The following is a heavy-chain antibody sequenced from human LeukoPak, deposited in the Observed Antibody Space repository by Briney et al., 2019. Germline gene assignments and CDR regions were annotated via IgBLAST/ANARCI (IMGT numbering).Heavy chain of an antibody. D-gene: IGHD6-19*01. CDR3: ARDISGWYGSYYYYYMDV. Sequence: SETLSLTCTVSGGSISSYYWSWIRQPPGKGLEWIGYIYYSGSTNYNPSLKSRVTISVDTSKNQFSLKVSSVTAADTAVYYCARDISGWYGSYYYYYMDVWGKGTTVTVSS. J-gene: IGHJ6*03. V-gene: IGHV4-59*01. CDR1: GGSISSYY. CDR2: IYYSGST.